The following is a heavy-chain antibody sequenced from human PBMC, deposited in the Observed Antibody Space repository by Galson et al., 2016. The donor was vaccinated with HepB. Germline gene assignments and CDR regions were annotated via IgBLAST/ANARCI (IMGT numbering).Heavy chain of an antibody. Sequence: SETLSLTCAVYNGSFSGYYWSWIRQPPGKGLEWIGDINHSGDTNYNPSLKSRVTISVDKYKSQFSLNVYSVTAADTAIYYCARPMATGTTGAFDIWGQGTMVTVSS. CDR3: ARPMATGTTGAFDI. CDR1: NGSFSGYY. CDR2: INHSGDT. J-gene: IGHJ3*02. V-gene: IGHV4-34*01. D-gene: IGHD1-1*01.